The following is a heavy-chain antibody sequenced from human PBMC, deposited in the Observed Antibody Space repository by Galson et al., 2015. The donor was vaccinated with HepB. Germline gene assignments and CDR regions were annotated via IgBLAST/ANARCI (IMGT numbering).Heavy chain of an antibody. CDR2: ISTDSSTI. V-gene: IGHV3-48*01. Sequence: SLRLSCAASGFTFSSYTMNWVRQAPGKGLEWLSYISTDSSTIYYADSVKGRFTISRDNAKNSLYLQMHSLRADDTAVYYCARVADSDYGDHTHFDYWGQGSLVTVSS. CDR3: ARVADSDYGDHTHFDY. D-gene: IGHD4-17*01. CDR1: GFTFSSYT. J-gene: IGHJ4*02.